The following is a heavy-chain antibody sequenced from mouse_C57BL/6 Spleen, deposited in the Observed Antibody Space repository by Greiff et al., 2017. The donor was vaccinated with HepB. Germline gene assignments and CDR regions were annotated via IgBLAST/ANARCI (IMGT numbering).Heavy chain of an antibody. Sequence: EVKLVESEGGLVQPGSSMKLSCTASGFTFSDYYMAWVRQVPEKSLEWVAIISYDGSSTYYLDSLKSRFIISRDNAKNILYLQMSSLKSEDTATYYCTREGSPYFDYWGQGTTLTVSS. D-gene: IGHD1-1*02. V-gene: IGHV5-16*01. CDR2: ISYDGSST. J-gene: IGHJ2*01. CDR3: TREGSPYFDY. CDR1: GFTFSDYY.